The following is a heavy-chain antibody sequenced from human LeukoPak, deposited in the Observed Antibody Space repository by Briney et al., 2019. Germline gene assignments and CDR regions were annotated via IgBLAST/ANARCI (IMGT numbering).Heavy chain of an antibody. CDR1: GFTFSSYG. Sequence: GGSLRLSCAASGFTFSSYGMHWVRQAPGKGLEWVAVIWYDGSNKYYADSVKGRFTISRDNSKNTLYLQMNSLRAEDTAVYYCARGGHGVYFDYWGQGTLVTVSS. V-gene: IGHV3-33*01. J-gene: IGHJ4*02. CDR2: IWYDGSNK. CDR3: ARGGHGVYFDY. D-gene: IGHD4-17*01.